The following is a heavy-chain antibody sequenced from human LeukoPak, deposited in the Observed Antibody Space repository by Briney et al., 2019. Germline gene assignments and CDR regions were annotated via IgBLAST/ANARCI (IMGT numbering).Heavy chain of an antibody. CDR2: INPSGGSP. Sequence: ASVKVSCKASGYTFTSYYMHWVRQAPGQGLEWVGIINPSGGSPTYAQKFQGRLTMTRDTSTSTVYMELSSLRSDDTAVYYCARGLGSESYYGSWGQGTLVTVSS. CDR1: GYTFTSYY. V-gene: IGHV1-46*01. CDR3: ARGLGSESYYGS. D-gene: IGHD3-10*01. J-gene: IGHJ5*02.